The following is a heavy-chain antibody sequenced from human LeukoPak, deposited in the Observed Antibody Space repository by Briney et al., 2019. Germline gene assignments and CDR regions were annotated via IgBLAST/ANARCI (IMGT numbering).Heavy chain of an antibody. CDR3: ARDAHWNYRERHYFDY. D-gene: IGHD1-7*01. V-gene: IGHV3-30*02. J-gene: IGHJ4*02. CDR1: GFTFSSYG. Sequence: GGSLRLSCAASGFTFSSYGMHWVRQAPGKGLEWVAFIRYDGSSKYYADSVRGRFTISRDNSKNTLYLQMNSLRAEDTAVYYCARDAHWNYRERHYFDYWGQGTLVRVSS. CDR2: IRYDGSSK.